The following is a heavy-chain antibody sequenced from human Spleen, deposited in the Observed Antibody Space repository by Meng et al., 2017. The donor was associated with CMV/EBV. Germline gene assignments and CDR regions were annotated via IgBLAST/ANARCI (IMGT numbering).Heavy chain of an antibody. D-gene: IGHD5-18*01. J-gene: IGHJ6*02. Sequence: GESLKISCSASGFSFSSYGMHWVRQAPGKGLEGVAFIRNDGSNKYYADSMKARFTISRDNSKNTLYLQMNSLRAEDTAVYYCARTARKIQLWLEDYYYYGMDVWGQGTTVTV. CDR1: GFSFSSYG. CDR2: IRNDGSNK. V-gene: IGHV3-30*02. CDR3: ARTARKIQLWLEDYYYYGMDV.